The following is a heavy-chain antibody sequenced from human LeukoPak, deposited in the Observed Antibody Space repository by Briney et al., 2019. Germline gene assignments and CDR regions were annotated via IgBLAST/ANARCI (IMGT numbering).Heavy chain of an antibody. J-gene: IGHJ6*02. Sequence: SETLSLTCTVSGGSISGYYWSWIRQPAGKGPEWIGRMYNSETINYNPSLKSRVTMSLDMSKNHFSLNVTSVTAADTAVYYCARGGQTGYSSSWYPNYYYYYGMDVWGQGTTVTVSS. CDR3: ARGGQTGYSSSWYPNYYYYYGMDV. V-gene: IGHV4-4*07. CDR1: GGSISGYY. CDR2: MYNSETI. D-gene: IGHD6-13*01.